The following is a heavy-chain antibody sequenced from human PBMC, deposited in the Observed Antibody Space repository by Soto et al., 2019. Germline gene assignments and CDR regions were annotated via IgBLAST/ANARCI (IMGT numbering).Heavy chain of an antibody. CDR3: AHRPTSGSHPNY. CDR1: GFSLTSSAVG. J-gene: IGHJ4*02. Sequence: QITLKESGPTLVKPIQTLTLTCTFSGFSLTSSAVGVAWIRQPPGKALEWLAIIYGNDDKNYSPSLKSRLTITKDTSKNQVVLAMTNMDPVDTATYYCAHRPTSGSHPNYWGQGTLVTVSS. CDR2: IYGNDDK. D-gene: IGHD3-10*01. V-gene: IGHV2-5*01.